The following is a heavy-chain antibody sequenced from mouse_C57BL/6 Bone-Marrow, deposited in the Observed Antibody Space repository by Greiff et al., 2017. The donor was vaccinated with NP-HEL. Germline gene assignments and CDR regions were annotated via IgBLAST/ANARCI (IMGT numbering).Heavy chain of an antibody. CDR2: IYPRSGNT. D-gene: IGHD2-5*01. J-gene: IGHJ2*01. CDR1: GYTFTSYG. CDR3: ARSKAYYSNYLDY. Sequence: VKLQESGAELARPGASVKLSCKASGYTFTSYGISWVKQRTGQGLEWIGEIYPRSGNTYYNEKFKGKATLTADKSSSTAYMELRSLTSEDSAAYFCARSKAYYSNYLDYWGQGTTLTVSS. V-gene: IGHV1-81*01.